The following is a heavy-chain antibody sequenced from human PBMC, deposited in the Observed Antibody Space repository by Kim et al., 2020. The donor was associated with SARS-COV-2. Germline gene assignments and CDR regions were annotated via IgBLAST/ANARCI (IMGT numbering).Heavy chain of an antibody. Sequence: SQTLSLTCAISGDSVSSKSVAWNWIRQSPSRGLEWLGRTYYRSKWFADYAPSVKSRITINPDTSKTQFSLQLNSVTPDDTAVYYCARSRSGALDYWGQGTLVTVSS. D-gene: IGHD6-19*01. CDR1: GDSVSSKSVA. CDR3: ARSRSGALDY. V-gene: IGHV6-1*01. CDR2: TYYRSKWFA. J-gene: IGHJ4*02.